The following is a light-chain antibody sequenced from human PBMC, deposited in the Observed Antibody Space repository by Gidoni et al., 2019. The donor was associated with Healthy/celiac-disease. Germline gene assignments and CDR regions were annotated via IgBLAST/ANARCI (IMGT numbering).Light chain of an antibody. J-gene: IGKJ2*01. CDR1: QSFSSY. V-gene: IGKV3-11*01. CDR2: DAS. CDR3: QQRSNWLYT. Sequence: ETVSTQSPATLSLSPGERATLSCSASQSFSSYLAWYQQKPGQAPRLLIYDASNRATGIPARFSGSGSGTDFTLTISSLEPEDFAVYYCQQRSNWLYTFGQGTKLEIK.